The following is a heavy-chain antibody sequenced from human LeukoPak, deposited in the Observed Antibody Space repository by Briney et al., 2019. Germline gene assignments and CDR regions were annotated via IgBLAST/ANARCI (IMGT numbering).Heavy chain of an antibody. CDR3: ARQVNGGNFDY. V-gene: IGHV5-51*01. Sequence: GESLKISCKASGYSFITYWIGWVRQMPGKGLEWMGIIYPGDSDTRYSPSFQGRVTFSVDKSISTAYLQWSSLEASDTAIYYCARQVNGGNFDYWGQGTLVTISS. D-gene: IGHD2-8*01. J-gene: IGHJ4*02. CDR1: GYSFITYW. CDR2: IYPGDSDT.